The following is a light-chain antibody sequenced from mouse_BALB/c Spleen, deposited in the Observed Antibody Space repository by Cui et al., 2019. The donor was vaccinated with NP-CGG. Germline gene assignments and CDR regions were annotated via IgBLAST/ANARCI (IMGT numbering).Light chain of an antibody. V-gene: IGLV1*01. J-gene: IGLJ1*01. CDR1: TGAVTTSNY. CDR3: ALWYSNHWV. CDR2: GTN. Sequence: QAVVTQDSALTTSPGETVTLTCRSSTGAVTTSNYANWVQEKPDHLFTGLIGGTNNRPPGVPARFSGSLIGGKAALTITGAQTEDEAIYFCALWYSNHWVFGGGTKLTVL.